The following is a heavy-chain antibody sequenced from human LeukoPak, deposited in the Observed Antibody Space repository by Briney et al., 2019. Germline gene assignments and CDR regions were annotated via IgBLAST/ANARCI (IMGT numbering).Heavy chain of an antibody. CDR1: GFTVSSNY. V-gene: IGHV3-53*01. J-gene: IGHJ4*02. CDR3: AMTYYFDSSGYYKLDY. Sequence: GGSLRLSCAASGFTVSSNYMSWVRHTPGKGLEWVSAIYSGGSTYYADSVKGRFTISRDNSKNTLYLQMNSLRAEDTAVYYCAMTYYFDSSGYYKLDYWGQGTLVTVSS. D-gene: IGHD3-22*01. CDR2: IYSGGST.